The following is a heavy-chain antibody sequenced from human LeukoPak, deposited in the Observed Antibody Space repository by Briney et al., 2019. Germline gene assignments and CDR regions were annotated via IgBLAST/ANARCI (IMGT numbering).Heavy chain of an antibody. CDR3: ASRAVAGTKSFDY. CDR2: IYPGGGST. Sequence: GASVKVSCKASGYTFTSYYIHWVRQAPGQGLEWMGIIYPGGGSTNYAQKFQGRVTITADKSTSTAYMELSSLRSEGTAVYYCASRAVAGTKSFDYWGQGTLVTVSS. V-gene: IGHV1-46*01. CDR1: GYTFTSYY. D-gene: IGHD6-19*01. J-gene: IGHJ4*02.